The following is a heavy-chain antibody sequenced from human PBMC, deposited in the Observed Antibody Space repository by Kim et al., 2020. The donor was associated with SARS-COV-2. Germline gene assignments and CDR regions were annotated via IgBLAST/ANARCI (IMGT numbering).Heavy chain of an antibody. V-gene: IGHV3-11*01. CDR3: ARDLAGRLDP. Sequence: GGSLRLSCAASGFTISASYMSWIRQAPGKGPEWVASIGGSGTPKFYADSVKGRFTISRDDDNNSLLLQMTRLRADDTALYFCARDLAGRLDPWGQGTQVTVSS. CDR1: GFTISASY. J-gene: IGHJ5*02. CDR2: IGGSGTPK.